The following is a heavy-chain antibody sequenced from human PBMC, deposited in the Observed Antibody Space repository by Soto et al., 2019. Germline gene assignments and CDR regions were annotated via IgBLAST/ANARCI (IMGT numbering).Heavy chain of an antibody. CDR3: AKEGASSWYFFDY. CDR1: GFTFSNYA. V-gene: IGHV3-23*01. Sequence: EVQLLESGENLVQPAGSLRLSCAASGFTFSNYAMNWVRQPPGKGLEWVSTISGSGGGAYYADSVKGRFTISRDNSKNTLYLQMNSLRGEDTAVYYCAKEGASSWYFFDYWGQGTLVTVSS. J-gene: IGHJ4*02. D-gene: IGHD6-13*01. CDR2: ISGSGGGA.